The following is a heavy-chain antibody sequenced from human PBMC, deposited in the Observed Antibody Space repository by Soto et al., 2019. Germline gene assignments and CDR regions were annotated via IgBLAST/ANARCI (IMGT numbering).Heavy chain of an antibody. CDR1: GGSISSGGYY. J-gene: IGHJ4*02. Sequence: SLTCTVSGGSISSGGYYWSWIRQHPGKGLEWIGYIYYSGSTYYNPSLKSRVTISVDTSKNQFSLKLSSVTAADTAVYYCARSPWIQLWYFDYWGQGTLVTVSS. CDR2: IYYSGST. CDR3: ARSPWIQLWYFDY. D-gene: IGHD5-18*01. V-gene: IGHV4-31*03.